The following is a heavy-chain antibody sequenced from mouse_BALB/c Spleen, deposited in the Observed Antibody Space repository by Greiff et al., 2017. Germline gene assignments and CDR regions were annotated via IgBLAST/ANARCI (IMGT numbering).Heavy chain of an antibody. D-gene: IGHD2-4*01. CDR3: ARERGYDYAYAMDY. CDR1: GFNIKDTY. CDR2: IDPANGNT. V-gene: IGHV14-3*02. Sequence: VQLKESGAELVKPGASVKLSCTASGFNIKDTYMHWVKQRPEQGLEWIGRIDPANGNTKYDPKFQGKATITADTSSNTAYLQLSSLTSEDTAVYYCARERGYDYAYAMDYWGQGTSVTVSS. J-gene: IGHJ4*01.